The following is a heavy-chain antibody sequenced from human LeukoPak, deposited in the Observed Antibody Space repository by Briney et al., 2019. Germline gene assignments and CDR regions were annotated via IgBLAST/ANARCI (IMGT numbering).Heavy chain of an antibody. CDR1: GFTFSDYY. Sequence: GSLRLSCAASGFTFSDYYMSWIRQAPGKGLEWIGEINHSGSTNYNPSLKSRVTISADTSKNQCSVKLSSVTAADTAVYYCARTGIVVVVAPTTDNWFAPWGQGPLVTVSS. J-gene: IGHJ5*02. V-gene: IGHV4-34*01. CDR3: ARTGIVVVVAPTTDNWFAP. CDR2: INHSGST. D-gene: IGHD2-15*01.